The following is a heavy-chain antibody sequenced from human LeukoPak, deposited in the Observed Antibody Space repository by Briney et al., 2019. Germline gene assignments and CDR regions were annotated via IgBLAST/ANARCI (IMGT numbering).Heavy chain of an antibody. CDR3: ARVGVCSSTSRYTSDY. J-gene: IGHJ4*02. CDR1: GYTLTSYG. CDR2: ISAYNGNT. D-gene: IGHD2-2*02. V-gene: IGHV1-18*01. Sequence: ASVKVSCKASGYTLTSYGISWVRQAPGQGLEWMGWISAYNGNTNYAQKLQGRVTMTTDTSTSTAYMELRSLRSDDTAVYYCARVGVCSSTSRYTSDYWGQGTLVTVSS.